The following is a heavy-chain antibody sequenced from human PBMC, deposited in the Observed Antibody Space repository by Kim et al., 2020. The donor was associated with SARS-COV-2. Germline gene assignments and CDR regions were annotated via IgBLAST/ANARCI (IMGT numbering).Heavy chain of an antibody. CDR2: ISSSGHT. Sequence: GGSLRLSCAASGFTFSDNYMTWIRQAPGQWLEWLSDISSSGHTSYTDSVKGRFTISRDNVKKSLYLQMNSLRVEDTAVYYCARDRDGYNSFDYWGQGTLVTVSS. CDR3: ARDRDGYNSFDY. CDR1: GFTFSDNY. D-gene: IGHD5-12*01. V-gene: IGHV3-11*06. J-gene: IGHJ4*02.